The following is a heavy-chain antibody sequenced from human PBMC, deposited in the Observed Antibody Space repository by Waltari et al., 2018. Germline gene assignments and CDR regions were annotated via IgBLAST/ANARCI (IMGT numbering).Heavy chain of an antibody. V-gene: IGHV4-61*09. CDR1: GGSISSGSYY. CDR3: ARSRSSSWPNAFDI. Sequence: QVQLQESGPGLVKPSQTMSLTCTVSGGSISSGSYYWSWIRQPAGKGLEWIGYIYTSGSTNYNPSLKSRVTISVDTSKNQFPLKLSSVTAADTAVYYCARSRSSSWPNAFDIWGQGTMVTVSS. D-gene: IGHD6-13*01. CDR2: IYTSGST. J-gene: IGHJ3*02.